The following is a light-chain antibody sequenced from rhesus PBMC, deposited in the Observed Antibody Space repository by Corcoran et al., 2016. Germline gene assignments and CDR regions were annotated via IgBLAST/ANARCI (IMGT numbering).Light chain of an antibody. CDR1: QSLLYSSNNKNY. Sequence: DIVMTQSPDSLAVSLGERVTINCKSSQSLLYSSNNKNYLAWHQQKPVQASNLLIYWASTLESGVPNRFCGSGSGTDFTLTISGLQAEDVAVYYCQQYYSSPFTFGPGTKLDIK. CDR3: QQYYSSPFT. V-gene: IGKV4-1*01. CDR2: WAS. J-gene: IGKJ3*01.